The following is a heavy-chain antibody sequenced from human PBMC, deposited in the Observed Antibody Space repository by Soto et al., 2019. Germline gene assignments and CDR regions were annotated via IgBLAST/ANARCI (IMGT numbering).Heavy chain of an antibody. CDR1: GYTFTSYD. V-gene: IGHV1-8*01. J-gene: IGHJ3*01. CDR3: ARGWSRIPLWTGGAFDL. Sequence: QVQLVQSGAEVKKPGASVKVSCKASGYTFTSYDINWVRQATGQGLEWMGWMNPNSGNTGYAQKFQGRVTMTRNTSINTAYMELSSLRSEDTAVYYCARGWSRIPLWTGGAFDLWGQGTMVTVSS. D-gene: IGHD5-18*01. CDR2: MNPNSGNT.